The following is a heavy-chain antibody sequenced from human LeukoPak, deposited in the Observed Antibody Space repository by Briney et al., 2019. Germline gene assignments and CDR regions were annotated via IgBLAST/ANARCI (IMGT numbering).Heavy chain of an antibody. D-gene: IGHD3-10*01. V-gene: IGHV3-7*01. CDR2: IKQDGSER. CDR3: ARAGSHWHYVY. Sequence: GGSLRLSCAASGFTFSGFSMSWVRQSPSKGLEWVANIKQDGSERYYVDSVKGRFTISRDNAKNSLSLQMNNLRVEDTAVYYCARAGSHWHYVYWGQGTVVTVSS. J-gene: IGHJ4*02. CDR1: GFTFSGFS.